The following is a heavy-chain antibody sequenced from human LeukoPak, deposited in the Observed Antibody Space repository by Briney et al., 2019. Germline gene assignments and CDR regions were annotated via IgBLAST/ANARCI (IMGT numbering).Heavy chain of an antibody. V-gene: IGHV3-48*01. CDR3: ARETIGRHTCFDY. Sequence: VQPGGSLRLSCAASGFTFSSYSMNWVRQAPGKGLEWVSYISSSSSTIYYADSVKGRFTISRDNAKNSLYLQMNSLRAEDTAVYYCARETIGRHTCFDYWGQGTLVTVSS. J-gene: IGHJ4*02. CDR1: GFTFSSYS. CDR2: ISSSSSTI. D-gene: IGHD3-9*01.